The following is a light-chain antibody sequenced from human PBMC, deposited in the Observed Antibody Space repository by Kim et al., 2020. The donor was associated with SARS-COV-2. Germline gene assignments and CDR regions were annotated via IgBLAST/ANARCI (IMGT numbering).Light chain of an antibody. Sequence: AIQLTQSPSSLSASVGDRVSITCRASQDISSSLAWYQQKPGKAPKLLISDASNLGSGVPSRFSGSGSGTDFTLTISSLQPEDFATYFCQHFDHYPLTFGGGTKVEI. CDR2: DAS. CDR1: QDISSS. J-gene: IGKJ4*01. CDR3: QHFDHYPLT. V-gene: IGKV1D-13*01.